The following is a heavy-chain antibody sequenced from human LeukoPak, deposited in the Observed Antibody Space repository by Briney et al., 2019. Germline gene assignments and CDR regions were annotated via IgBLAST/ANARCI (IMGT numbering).Heavy chain of an antibody. J-gene: IGHJ4*02. CDR2: IYYSRST. Sequence: SETLSLTCTVSGGSISSYYWSWIRQPPGKGLEWIGYIYYSRSTNYNPSLKSRVTISVDTSNNQFSLKLSSVTAADTAVYYCARRAVRGYSYGYDYWGQGTLVTVSS. CDR1: GGSISSYY. V-gene: IGHV4-59*08. CDR3: ARRAVRGYSYGYDY. D-gene: IGHD5-18*01.